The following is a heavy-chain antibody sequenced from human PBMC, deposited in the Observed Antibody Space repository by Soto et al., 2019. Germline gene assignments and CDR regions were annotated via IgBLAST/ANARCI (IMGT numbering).Heavy chain of an antibody. CDR1: GFIFSSYG. D-gene: IGHD3-10*01. Sequence: PGGSLRLSCAASGFIFSSYGMHWVRQALGKGLEWVAVISYDGSDRYYADSVKARFTISRDNSKKTLYLQMNSLRIEDTAVYYCAKVSSDRGYYYFAMDVWGQGTTVTSP. CDR3: AKVSSDRGYYYFAMDV. CDR2: ISYDGSDR. V-gene: IGHV3-30*18. J-gene: IGHJ6*02.